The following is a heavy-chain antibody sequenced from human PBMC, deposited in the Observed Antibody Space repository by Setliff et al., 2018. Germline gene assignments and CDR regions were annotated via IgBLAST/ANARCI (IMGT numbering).Heavy chain of an antibody. D-gene: IGHD5-12*01. CDR3: VRGPGPSVVVAIPFDH. CDR1: GYAFITFG. Sequence: GASVKVSCKTSGYAFITFGMSWVRQAPGQGLEWMGWMSPVYGIANYARKFQGRVTLTADTSTTTAYLELTSLRYDDTAVYYCVRGPGPSVVVAIPFDHWGQGSLVTVPQ. J-gene: IGHJ4*02. CDR2: MSPVYGIA. V-gene: IGHV1-18*01.